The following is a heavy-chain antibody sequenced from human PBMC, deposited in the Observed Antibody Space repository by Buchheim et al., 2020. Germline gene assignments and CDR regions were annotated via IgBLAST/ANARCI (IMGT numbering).Heavy chain of an antibody. CDR2: ISFDGSNK. J-gene: IGHJ3*02. Sequence: QVQLVESGGGVVQPGRSLRLSCAASGFTFSNYDMHWVRQAPGKGLEWVALISFDGSNKYSPDSVKGRFTISRDNSGNTLFLQMSSLRTEDTAVYYCATKGGYSYADDGFDIWGQGT. D-gene: IGHD5-18*01. CDR1: GFTFSNYD. CDR3: ATKGGYSYADDGFDI. V-gene: IGHV3-30*03.